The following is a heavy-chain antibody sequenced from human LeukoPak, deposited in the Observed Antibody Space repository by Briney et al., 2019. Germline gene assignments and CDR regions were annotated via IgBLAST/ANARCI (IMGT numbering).Heavy chain of an antibody. D-gene: IGHD5-18*01. CDR2: IYYSGST. CDR3: ARVMLGYSYGYYFDY. J-gene: IGHJ4*02. V-gene: IGHV4-59*01. Sequence: KPSETLSLTCTVSGGSISSYYWSWIRQPPGKGLEWIGYIYYSGSTNYNPSLESRVTISVDTSKNQFSLKLSSVTAADTAVYYCARVMLGYSYGYYFDYWGQGTLVTVSS. CDR1: GGSISSYY.